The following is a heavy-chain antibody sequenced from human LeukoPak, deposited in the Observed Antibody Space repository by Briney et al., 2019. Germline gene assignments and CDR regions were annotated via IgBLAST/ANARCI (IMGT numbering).Heavy chain of an antibody. Sequence: SETLSLTCSVSDGSINSYYWSWIRQPPGKGLEWIGYISSSGSVNDNPSLRSRVTISVDTSKNQFFLNLSSVSAADTAVYYCARIPLGYSGAYYFDYWGQGTLVTVSP. CDR3: ARIPLGYSGAYYFDY. J-gene: IGHJ4*02. CDR2: ISSSGSV. D-gene: IGHD5-12*01. CDR1: DGSINSYY. V-gene: IGHV4-4*09.